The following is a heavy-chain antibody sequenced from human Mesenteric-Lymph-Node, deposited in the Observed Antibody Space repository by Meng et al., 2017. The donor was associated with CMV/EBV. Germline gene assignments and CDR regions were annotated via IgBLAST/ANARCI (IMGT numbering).Heavy chain of an antibody. CDR3: ARGRYYDSSGYYYGSYYGMDV. CDR2: ISSSGSTI. Sequence: GESLKISCAASGFTFSDYYMSWIRQAPGKGLEWVSYISSSGSTIYYADSVKGRFTISRDNAKNSLYLQMNSLRAEDTAVYYCARGRYYDSSGYYYGSYYGMDVWGQGTTVTVSS. J-gene: IGHJ6*02. V-gene: IGHV3-11*04. CDR1: GFTFSDYY. D-gene: IGHD3-22*01.